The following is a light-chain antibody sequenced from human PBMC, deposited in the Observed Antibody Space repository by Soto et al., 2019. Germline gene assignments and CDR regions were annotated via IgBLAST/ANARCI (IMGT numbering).Light chain of an antibody. Sequence: EVVMTQSPSTLSVSPVGSSTLSFMASQNINSDLAWYVQKPGQAPRRVIYGASTWGTDVPPRFTGSGSGTEFTLTISGLQSEDFAVYYCQQYNSWPITFGQGTRLEI. CDR1: QNINSD. J-gene: IGKJ5*01. V-gene: IGKV3D-15*01. CDR3: QQYNSWPIT. CDR2: GAS.